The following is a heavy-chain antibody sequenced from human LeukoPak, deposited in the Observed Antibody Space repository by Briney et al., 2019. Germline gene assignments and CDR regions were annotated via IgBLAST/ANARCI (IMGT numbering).Heavy chain of an antibody. J-gene: IGHJ4*02. D-gene: IGHD3-10*01. Sequence: QASETLSLTCTVSGGSISSSSYFWGWIRQPPGKGLEWIGSIYYTGSSYYNPSLKSRVSISVDTSKNQFSLMLSSVTAADTAVYFCASYNYYGYYFDYWGQGTLVTVSS. CDR2: IYYTGSS. CDR3: ASYNYYGYYFDY. CDR1: GGSISSSSYF. V-gene: IGHV4-39*01.